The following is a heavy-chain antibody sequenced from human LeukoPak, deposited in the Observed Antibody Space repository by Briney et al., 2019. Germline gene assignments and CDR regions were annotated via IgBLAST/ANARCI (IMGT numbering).Heavy chain of an antibody. CDR3: ARGETIVADRREGDGFDI. Sequence: SETLSLTCVVSGYSISSDYYWVWIQQPPGKGLEWIGNVYQSGTTYSNPSLKSRVTMSVDTSKNQFSLKVNSVTAADTAVYYCARGETIVADRREGDGFDIWGQGTLVTVSS. CDR1: GYSISSDYY. V-gene: IGHV4-38-2*01. CDR2: VYQSGTT. J-gene: IGHJ3*02. D-gene: IGHD5-12*01.